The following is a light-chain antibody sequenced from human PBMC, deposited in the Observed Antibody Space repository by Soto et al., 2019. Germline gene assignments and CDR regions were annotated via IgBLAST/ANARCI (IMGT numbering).Light chain of an antibody. CDR3: QQCGSSPLT. V-gene: IGKV3-20*01. J-gene: IGKJ3*01. Sequence: EIVLTQSPGTLSLSPGESATLSCRASQSVSSSYLAWYQQKPGQAPRLLIYGASSRATGIPDRFSGSGSGTDFTLTITRLEPEDFAVYYCQQCGSSPLTFGPGTKVDIK. CDR1: QSVSSSY. CDR2: GAS.